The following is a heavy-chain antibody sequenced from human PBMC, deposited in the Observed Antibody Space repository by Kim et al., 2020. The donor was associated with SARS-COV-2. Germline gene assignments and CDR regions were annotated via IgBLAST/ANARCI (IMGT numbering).Heavy chain of an antibody. D-gene: IGHD6-13*01. CDR3: AREGPRIASAGNWFDP. CDR1: GYTFTGYY. J-gene: IGHJ5*02. CDR2: INPNSGGT. Sequence: APVKVSCKASGYTFTGYYMHWVRQAPGQGLEWMGWINPNSGGTNYAQKFQGRVTMTRDTSISTAYMELSRLRSDDTAVYYCAREGPRIASAGNWFDPWGQGNLVTVSS. V-gene: IGHV1-2*02.